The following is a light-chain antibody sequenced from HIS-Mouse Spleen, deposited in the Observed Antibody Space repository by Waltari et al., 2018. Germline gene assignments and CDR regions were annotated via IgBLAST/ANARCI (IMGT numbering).Light chain of an antibody. CDR2: SNK. Sequence: QSVLTQPPSASGTPGQRVTISCSGSSSNIGSNTVNWYQQLPGTAPKLLIYSNKQGPSGVPDRVPGSKSGTSASLAISGLQSEDEADYYCAAWDDSLNGHVVFGGGTKLTVL. CDR3: AAWDDSLNGHVV. J-gene: IGLJ2*01. CDR1: SSNIGSNT. V-gene: IGLV1-44*01.